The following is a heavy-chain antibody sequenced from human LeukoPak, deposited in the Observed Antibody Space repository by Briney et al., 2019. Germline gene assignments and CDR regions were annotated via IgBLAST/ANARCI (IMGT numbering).Heavy chain of an antibody. CDR2: ISFSGGST. Sequence: GGSLRLSCAASEFTFSSYAMSWVRQAPGKGLDWVSTISFSGGSTYYADSVKGRFTISRDNSKNTLFLQMNSLRPEDTAVYYCARALTSHYFYIMDIWGQGTTVTVSS. CDR1: EFTFSSYA. CDR3: ARALTSHYFYIMDI. J-gene: IGHJ6*02. V-gene: IGHV3-23*01. D-gene: IGHD1-14*01.